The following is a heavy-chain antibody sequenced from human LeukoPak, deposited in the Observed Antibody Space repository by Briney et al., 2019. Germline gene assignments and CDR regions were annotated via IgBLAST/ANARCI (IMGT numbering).Heavy chain of an antibody. V-gene: IGHV3-66*01. CDR2: IYSGGST. D-gene: IGHD6-19*01. CDR3: ARERNLEIAVAGTIFNY. Sequence: GGSLRLSCAASGFTVSSDYMSWVRQAPGKGLEWVSVIYSGGSTYYADSVKGRFTISRDNSKNTLYLQMKSLRAEDTAVYYCARERNLEIAVAGTIFNYWGQGALVTVSS. CDR1: GFTVSSDY. J-gene: IGHJ4*02.